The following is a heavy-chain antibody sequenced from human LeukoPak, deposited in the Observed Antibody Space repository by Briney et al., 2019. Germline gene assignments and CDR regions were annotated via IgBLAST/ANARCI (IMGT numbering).Heavy chain of an antibody. CDR2: INPNSGGT. V-gene: IGHV1-2*02. Sequence: GASVKVSCKTSGYTFTGYYMHWVRQAPGQGLEWMGWINPNSGGTNYAQKFQGRDTMTRDTSITTAYMEVNGLRSDDTAVYYCAREGREFGPHKLAGFDNWGQGTLVTVSS. J-gene: IGHJ4*02. CDR1: GYTFTGYY. D-gene: IGHD3-10*01. CDR3: AREGREFGPHKLAGFDN.